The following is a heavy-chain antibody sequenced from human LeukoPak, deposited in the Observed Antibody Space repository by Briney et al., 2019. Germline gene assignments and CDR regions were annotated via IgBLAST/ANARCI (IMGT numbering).Heavy chain of an antibody. CDR3: ARGMSGVGATTPNDWFDP. V-gene: IGHV4-39*07. D-gene: IGHD1-26*01. J-gene: IGHJ5*02. CDR2: IYYSGST. CDR1: GGSISSSSYY. Sequence: SETLSLTCTVSGGSISSSSYYWGWIRQPPGKGLEWIGSIYYSGSTYYNPSLKSRVTISVDTSKNQFSLKLSSVTAADTAVYYCARGMSGVGATTPNDWFDPWGQGTLVTVSS.